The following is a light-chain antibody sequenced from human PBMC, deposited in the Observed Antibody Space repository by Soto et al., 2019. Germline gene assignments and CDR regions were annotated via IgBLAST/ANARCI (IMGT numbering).Light chain of an antibody. J-gene: IGKJ4*01. CDR1: QGISSW. CDR3: QHANSFPLT. V-gene: IGKV1-12*01. CDR2: TVS. Sequence: DIHMTQSPSSVSASVGDRVTITCRASQGISSWLAWYQQKPGKAPKLLIYTVSSLQSGGPSRFSGSGSGTDXPLXXSXLQPEDFAXXYXQHANSFPLTFGGGTKVEIK.